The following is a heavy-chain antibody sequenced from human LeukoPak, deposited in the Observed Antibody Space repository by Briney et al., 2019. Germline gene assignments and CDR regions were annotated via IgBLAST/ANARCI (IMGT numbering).Heavy chain of an antibody. V-gene: IGHV1-2*02. D-gene: IGHD2-2*01. CDR2: INRNSGGT. CDR1: GYTFTGYY. J-gene: IGHJ5*02. CDR3: ARGGYRYCSSTSCYLDGWFDP. Sequence: ASVKVSCKASGYTFTGYYMHWVRQAPGQGLEWMGWINRNSGGTNYAQKFQGRVTMTRDTSISTAYMELSRLRSDDTAVYYCARGGYRYCSSTSCYLDGWFDPWGQGTLVTVSS.